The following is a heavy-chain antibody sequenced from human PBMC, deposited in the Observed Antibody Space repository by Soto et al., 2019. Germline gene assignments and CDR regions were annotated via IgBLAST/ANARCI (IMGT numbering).Heavy chain of an antibody. Sequence: QVQLQESGPGLVKPSQTLSLTCTVSGGSISSGDYYWSWIRQPPGKGLEWIGYIYYSGSTYYNPSLKSRVTISVDTSKNQCSLKLSSGTAADTAVYYCPSHDYAHYGIDVWGQGTTVTAPS. CDR3: PSHDYAHYGIDV. J-gene: IGHJ6*02. CDR2: IYYSGST. D-gene: IGHD4-17*01. V-gene: IGHV4-30-4*01. CDR1: GGSISSGDYY.